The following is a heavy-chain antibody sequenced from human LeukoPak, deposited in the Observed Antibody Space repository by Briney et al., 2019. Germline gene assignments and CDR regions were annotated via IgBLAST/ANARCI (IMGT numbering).Heavy chain of an antibody. CDR2: ISPGSSTI. Sequence: GGSLRLSCVASGFTFNNYAMTWVRQAPGKGLEWVSYISPGSSTIYYADFAKGRFTISRDDGEKSLYLQMNPLRAEDTAVYYCATQAWRTHGAGGYHDDCWGHGTLVTVSS. J-gene: IGHJ4*01. CDR1: GFTFNNYA. V-gene: IGHV3-48*01. D-gene: IGHD2-8*01. CDR3: ATQAWRTHGAGGYHDDC.